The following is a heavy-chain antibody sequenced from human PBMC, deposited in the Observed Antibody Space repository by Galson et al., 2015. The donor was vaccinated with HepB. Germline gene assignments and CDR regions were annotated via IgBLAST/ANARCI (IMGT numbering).Heavy chain of an antibody. V-gene: IGHV3-74*01. CDR3: VKEHCTGGTCYRSFGH. J-gene: IGHJ4*02. CDR2: VNIFGTGT. Sequence: SLRLSCAGSGFIFSNYWMHWVRQAPGKGLVWVSRVNIFGTGTTYADSVKGRFTISRDNAKSTMYLQMDSLRPEDTAVYYCVKEHCTGGTCYRSFGHWGQGTLVTVSS. CDR1: GFIFSNYW. D-gene: IGHD2-15*01.